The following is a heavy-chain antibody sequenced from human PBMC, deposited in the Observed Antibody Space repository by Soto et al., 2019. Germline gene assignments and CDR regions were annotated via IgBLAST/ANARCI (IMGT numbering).Heavy chain of an antibody. CDR3: AREGHRYSSSWYGFDY. CDR1: GGTFSSYA. J-gene: IGHJ4*02. Sequence: GASVKVSCKASGGTFSSYAISGVRQAPGQGLEWMGGIIPIFGTANYAQKVQGRVTITADESTSTAYIELSSLRSEDTDADYCAREGHRYSSSWYGFDYLGPVPLFIFSS. D-gene: IGHD6-13*01. CDR2: IIPIFGTA. V-gene: IGHV1-69*13.